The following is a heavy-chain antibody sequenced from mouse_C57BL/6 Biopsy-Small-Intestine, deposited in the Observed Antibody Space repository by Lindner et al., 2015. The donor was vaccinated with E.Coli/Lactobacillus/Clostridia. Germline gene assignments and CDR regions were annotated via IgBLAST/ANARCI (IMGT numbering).Heavy chain of an antibody. V-gene: IGHV5-17*01. CDR2: IGSDSKNI. Sequence: VQLQESGGGLVKPEGSLKLSCTASGITFSDYGMHWVRQAPEKGLEWIAYIGSDSKNIYCADTVKGRFTISRDNAKKTLFLQMTSLRSEDTAMYYCAREDYWGQGTSVTVSS. CDR3: AREDY. J-gene: IGHJ4*01. CDR1: GITFSDYG.